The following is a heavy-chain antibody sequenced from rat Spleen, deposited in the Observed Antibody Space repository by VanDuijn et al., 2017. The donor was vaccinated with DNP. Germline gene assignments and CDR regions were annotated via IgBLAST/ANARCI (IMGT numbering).Heavy chain of an antibody. D-gene: IGHD1-6*01. CDR1: GSSITSNY. CDR2: ISYSGST. Sequence: EVQLQESGPGLVKPSQPLSLTCSVTGSSITSNYWGWIREFPGNKMEWIGHISYSGSTSYNPSLKSRISITRDTSKNQFFLQVNPVTTEETATYYCARSLRIITTPFDYWGQGVMVTVSS. CDR3: ARSLRIITTPFDY. V-gene: IGHV3-1*01. J-gene: IGHJ2*01.